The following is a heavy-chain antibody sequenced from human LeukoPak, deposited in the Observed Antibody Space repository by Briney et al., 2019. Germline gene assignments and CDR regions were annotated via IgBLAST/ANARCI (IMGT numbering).Heavy chain of an antibody. J-gene: IGHJ4*02. CDR1: GGSFSGYY. V-gene: IGHV4-34*01. Sequence: KPSETLSLTCAVYGGSFSGYYWSWIRQPPGKGLEWIGEINHSGSTNYNPSLKSRVTISVDTSKNQFSLKLSSVTAADTAVYYCALVGYCSGGSCYSTNPSFDYWGQGTLVTVSS. CDR2: INHSGST. CDR3: ALVGYCSGGSCYSTNPSFDY. D-gene: IGHD2-15*01.